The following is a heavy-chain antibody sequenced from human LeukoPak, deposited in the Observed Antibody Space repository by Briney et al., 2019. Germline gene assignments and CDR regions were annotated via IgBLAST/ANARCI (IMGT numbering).Heavy chain of an antibody. J-gene: IGHJ6*03. D-gene: IGHD3-3*01. Sequence: GGSLRLSCAASGFTFSSYSMNWVRQAPGKGLEWVSSISSSSSYIYYADSVKGRFTISRDNAKNSLYLQMNSLRAEDTAVYYCARDPLWYYDFWSGYYSYYYYYMDVWGKGTTVTVSS. CDR3: ARDPLWYYDFWSGYYSYYYYYMDV. CDR1: GFTFSSYS. CDR2: ISSSSSYI. V-gene: IGHV3-21*01.